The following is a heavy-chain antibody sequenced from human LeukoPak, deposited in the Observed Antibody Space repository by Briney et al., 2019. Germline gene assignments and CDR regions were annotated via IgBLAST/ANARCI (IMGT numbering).Heavy chain of an antibody. CDR2: ISSSSSTI. Sequence: PGGSLRLSCAASGFTFSSYSMNWVRQAPGKGLEWVSYISSSSSTIYYADSVKGRFTISRDNAKNSLYLQMNSLGAEDTAVYYCARGRGHDFWSGYNDYWGQGTLVTVSS. CDR1: GFTFSSYS. J-gene: IGHJ4*02. V-gene: IGHV3-48*01. D-gene: IGHD3-3*01. CDR3: ARGRGHDFWSGYNDY.